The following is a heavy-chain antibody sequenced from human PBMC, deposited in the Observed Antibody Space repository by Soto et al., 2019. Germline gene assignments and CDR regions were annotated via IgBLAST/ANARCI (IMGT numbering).Heavy chain of an antibody. J-gene: IGHJ4*02. D-gene: IGHD3-22*01. CDR2: IIPIFGTA. CDR1: GGTFSSYA. CDR3: ARTYDSSGYKRDPRFDY. V-gene: IGHV1-69*13. Sequence: SVKVSCKASGGTFSSYAISWVRQAPGQGLEWMGGIIPIFGTANYGQKFQGRVTITADESTSTAYMELSSLRSEDTAVYYCARTYDSSGYKRDPRFDYWGQGTLVTVSS.